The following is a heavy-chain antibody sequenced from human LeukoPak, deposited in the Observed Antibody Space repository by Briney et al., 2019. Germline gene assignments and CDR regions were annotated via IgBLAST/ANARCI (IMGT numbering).Heavy chain of an antibody. Sequence: PGGSLRLSCAGSGFAFSHHTINWVRLAPGKGLEWVASISRSSTYVFYADSLEGRFTISRDDAEKSLFLQMKSLRVEDTGVYYCATNPVAGMSWYFDLWGRGTLVTVSS. CDR3: ATNPVAGMSWYFDL. V-gene: IGHV3-21*01. CDR2: ISRSSTYV. D-gene: IGHD6-19*01. CDR1: GFAFSHHT. J-gene: IGHJ2*01.